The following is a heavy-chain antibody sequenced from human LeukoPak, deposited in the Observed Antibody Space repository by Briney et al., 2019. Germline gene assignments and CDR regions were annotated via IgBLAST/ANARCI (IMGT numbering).Heavy chain of an antibody. CDR1: GFTFSTYA. Sequence: SGGSLRLSYAASGFTFSTYAMSWVRQAPGRGLEWVSTIGDSGDYTYYADSVKGRFTVSRDNSKSTLYLQMNSLRAEDTALYYCAKDVGSGTYYDYWGQGTLVTVSS. J-gene: IGHJ4*02. D-gene: IGHD1-26*01. CDR2: IGDSGDYT. CDR3: AKDVGSGTYYDY. V-gene: IGHV3-23*01.